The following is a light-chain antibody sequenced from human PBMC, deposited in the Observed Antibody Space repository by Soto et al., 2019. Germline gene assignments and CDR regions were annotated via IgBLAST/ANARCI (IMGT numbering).Light chain of an antibody. CDR3: QQYGTSPRT. Sequence: EIVLTQSPGTLSLSPGERATLSCRASQSVSSSYLAWYQQKPGQAPRLVIYGTSSKATGIPDRLSGSGSGTDFTLTISRLEHEDFAVYYCQQYGTSPRTFGQGTKVEIK. CDR2: GTS. CDR1: QSVSSSY. V-gene: IGKV3-20*01. J-gene: IGKJ1*01.